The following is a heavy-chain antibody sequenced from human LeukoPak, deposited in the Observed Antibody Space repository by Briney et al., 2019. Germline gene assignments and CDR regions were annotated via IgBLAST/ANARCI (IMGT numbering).Heavy chain of an antibody. CDR1: GYTFTSYG. CDR3: ARGRGGYELYYFDY. D-gene: IGHD5-12*01. J-gene: IGHJ4*02. Sequence: ASVTVSCKASGYTFTSYGISWVRQAPGQGLEWMGWISAYNGNTNYAQKLQGRVTMTTDTSTSTAYMELRSLRSDDTAVYYCARGRGGYELYYFDYWGQGTLVTVSS. CDR2: ISAYNGNT. V-gene: IGHV1-18*01.